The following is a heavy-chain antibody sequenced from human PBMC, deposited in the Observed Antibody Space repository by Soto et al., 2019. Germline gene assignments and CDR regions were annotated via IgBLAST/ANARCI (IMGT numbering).Heavy chain of an antibody. V-gene: IGHV4-59*01. D-gene: IGHD6-19*01. CDR2: VYYTGST. CDR1: GGSISGSY. J-gene: IGHJ4*02. Sequence: SETLSLTCTVSGGSISGSYWSWIRQSPGKGLEWLGYVYYTGSTNYSPSLRSRVSISVDTSKNEFSLRLSSVTAADTAVYFCARSVAVPGAHIDYWGQGTQVTVSS. CDR3: ARSVAVPGAHIDY.